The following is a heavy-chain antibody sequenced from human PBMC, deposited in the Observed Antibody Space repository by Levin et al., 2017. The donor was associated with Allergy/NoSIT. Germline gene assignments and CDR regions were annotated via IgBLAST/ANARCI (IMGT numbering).Heavy chain of an antibody. CDR3: ARLPSGDPFWSGYPPQAAFYGMDV. CDR2: MNPNSGNT. J-gene: IGHJ6*02. CDR1: GYTFTSYD. D-gene: IGHD3-3*01. Sequence: GESLKISCKASGYTFTSYDINWVRQATGQGLEWMGWMNPNSGNTGYAQKFQGRVTMTRNTSISTAYMELSSLRSEDTAVYYCARLPSGDPFWSGYPPQAAFYGMDVWGQGTTVTVSS. V-gene: IGHV1-8*01.